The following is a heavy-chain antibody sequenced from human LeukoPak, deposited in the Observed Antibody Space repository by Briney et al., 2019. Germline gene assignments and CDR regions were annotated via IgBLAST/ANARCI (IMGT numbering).Heavy chain of an antibody. J-gene: IGHJ6*02. CDR1: GYTFMTYG. CDR2: ISTYDGNT. CDR3: ARGRDIAAAGILVPTYYGMDV. Sequence: GASVRVSSTALGYTFMTYGIYWVRQAPGQGRGWGGWISTYDGNTNYTQKFQGRVTMTTDTSTSTAYMELSSLRSEDTAVYYCARGRDIAAAGILVPTYYGMDVWGQGTTVTVSS. D-gene: IGHD6-13*01. V-gene: IGHV1-18*01.